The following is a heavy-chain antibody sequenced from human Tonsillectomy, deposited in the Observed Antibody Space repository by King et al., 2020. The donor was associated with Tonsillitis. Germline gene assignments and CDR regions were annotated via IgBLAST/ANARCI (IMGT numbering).Heavy chain of an antibody. CDR3: AKLEGPARGLYAFDI. CDR2: INWNGGIT. V-gene: IGHV3-20*01. D-gene: IGHD3-10*01. CDR1: GFTFYNYG. J-gene: IGHJ3*02. Sequence: QLVQSGGGVVRPGGSLRLSCAASGFTFYNYGMSWVRQAPGKGLEWVSGINWNGGITAYADSVKGRFTISRDNAKNSLYLQMDRLRVEDTALYHWAKLEGPARGLYAFDIWGQGTMVTVSS.